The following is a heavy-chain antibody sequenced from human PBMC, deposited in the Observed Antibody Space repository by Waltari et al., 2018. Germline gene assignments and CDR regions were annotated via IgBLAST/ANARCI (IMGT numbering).Heavy chain of an antibody. V-gene: IGHV1-2*02. CDR3: ARGLGGSSPFDY. Sequence: QVHLVQSGAEVQTSGASVKVSCKASGYSFGGYYLYWVRQAPGQGLEWMGWINPTNGVTNYAQKFQGRVTMTRDTSINSVYMDLSRLRSDDTAVYFCARGLGGSSPFDYWGRGTLVTVSS. CDR2: INPTNGVT. D-gene: IGHD3-16*01. CDR1: GYSFGGYY. J-gene: IGHJ4*02.